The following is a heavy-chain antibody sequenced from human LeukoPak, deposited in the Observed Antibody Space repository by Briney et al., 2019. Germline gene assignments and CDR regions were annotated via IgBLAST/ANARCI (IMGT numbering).Heavy chain of an antibody. CDR1: GYTFTGYY. J-gene: IGHJ4*01. Sequence: EASVKVSCKASGYTFTGYYIHWVRQAPGQGLEWMGWINPNNGGTLYAQTSQGRVTMTRDTSISTAYMELSRLRSDDTAVYYCARDRDDYGDYYFDYWGHGALVTVSS. D-gene: IGHD4-17*01. V-gene: IGHV1-2*02. CDR2: INPNNGGT. CDR3: ARDRDDYGDYYFDY.